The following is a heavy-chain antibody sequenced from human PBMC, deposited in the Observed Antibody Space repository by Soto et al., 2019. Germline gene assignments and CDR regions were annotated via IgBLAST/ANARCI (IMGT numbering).Heavy chain of an antibody. CDR3: ARDRAQKGYSYGFNDY. CDR1: GFTFSSYA. V-gene: IGHV3-30-3*01. D-gene: IGHD5-18*01. CDR2: ISYDGSNK. J-gene: IGHJ4*02. Sequence: QVQLVESGGGVVQPGRSLRLSCAASGFTFSSYAMHWVRQAPGKGLEWVAVISYDGSNKYYADSVKGRFTISRDNSKNTLYLQMNSLRAEDTAVYYCARDRAQKGYSYGFNDYWGQGTLVTVSS.